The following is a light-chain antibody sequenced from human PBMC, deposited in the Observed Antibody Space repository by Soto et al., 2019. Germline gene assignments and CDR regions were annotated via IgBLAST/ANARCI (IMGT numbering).Light chain of an antibody. CDR3: QQYGSSRT. CDR2: GAS. CDR1: QSVSSSY. Sequence: ELVLTQSPGTLSLSPGERATFSCRASQSVSSSYIAWYQQKRGQAPRRLIYGASIRATGIPDRFSGSGSGTDFTLNISRLEPEDFAVYYCQQYGSSRTFGQGTKV. V-gene: IGKV3-20*01. J-gene: IGKJ1*01.